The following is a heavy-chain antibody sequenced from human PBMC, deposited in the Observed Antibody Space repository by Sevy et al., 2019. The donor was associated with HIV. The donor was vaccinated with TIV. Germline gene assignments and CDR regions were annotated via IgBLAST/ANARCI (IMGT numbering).Heavy chain of an antibody. CDR2: IRSKANSYAT. Sequence: GGSVRLSCAASGFTFSGSAMHWVRQASGKGLEWVGRIRSKANSYATAYAASVKGRFTISRDDSKNTAYLQMNSLKTEDTAVYYCTRHVDTAIYDAFDIWGQGTMVTVSS. CDR1: GFTFSGSA. V-gene: IGHV3-73*01. D-gene: IGHD5-18*01. CDR3: TRHVDTAIYDAFDI. J-gene: IGHJ3*02.